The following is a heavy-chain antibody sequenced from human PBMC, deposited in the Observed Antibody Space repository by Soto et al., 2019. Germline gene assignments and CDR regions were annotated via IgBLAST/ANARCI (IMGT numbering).Heavy chain of an antibody. Sequence: GGSLRLSCXASGFTFDDYAMHWVRQAPGKGLEWVSGISWNSGSIGYADSVKGRFTISRDNAKNSLYLQMNSLRAEDTALYCCANLEYSSSDDAFDIWGQGTMVTVSS. CDR2: ISWNSGSI. CDR1: GFTFDDYA. CDR3: ANLEYSSSDDAFDI. V-gene: IGHV3-9*01. D-gene: IGHD6-6*01. J-gene: IGHJ3*02.